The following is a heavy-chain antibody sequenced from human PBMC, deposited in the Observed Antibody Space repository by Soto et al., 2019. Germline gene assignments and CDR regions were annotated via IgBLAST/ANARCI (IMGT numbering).Heavy chain of an antibody. Sequence: QVQLVQSGAEVKKPGASVKVSCKASGYTFTSYGISWVRQAPGQGLEWMGWISAYNGNTNYAQKLQGRVTMTTDTSKSTAYVELRSLRSDDTAVYYCARDLGAIYDILTGYGMDVWGQGTTVTVSS. CDR3: ARDLGAIYDILTGYGMDV. CDR2: ISAYNGNT. D-gene: IGHD3-9*01. CDR1: GYTFTSYG. V-gene: IGHV1-18*01. J-gene: IGHJ6*02.